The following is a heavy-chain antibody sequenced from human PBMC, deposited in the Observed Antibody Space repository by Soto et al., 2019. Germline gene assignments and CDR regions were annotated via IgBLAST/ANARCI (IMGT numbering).Heavy chain of an antibody. CDR2: IHPGDSDT. Sequence: PGESLKISCKGSGYNFISYWIGWVRQMPGKGLEWMGIIHPGDSDTRYSPSFQGQVTISADKSISTAYLQWSSLKASDTAMYYCARGFEDAYNPRSCFDYWGQGTLVTVSS. CDR1: GYNFISYW. CDR3: ARGFEDAYNPRSCFDY. V-gene: IGHV5-51*01. J-gene: IGHJ4*02. D-gene: IGHD1-1*01.